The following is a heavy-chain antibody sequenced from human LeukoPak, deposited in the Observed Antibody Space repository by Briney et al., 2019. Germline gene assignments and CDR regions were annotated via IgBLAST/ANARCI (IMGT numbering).Heavy chain of an antibody. CDR1: GFTFSSYW. D-gene: IGHD3-3*01. J-gene: IGHJ3*02. Sequence: GGSLRLSCAASGFTFSSYWMSWVRQAPGKGREGVANIKQDGSEKYYVDSVKGRFTISRDNAKNSLYLQMNSLRAEDTAVYYCARAMSYHDFWSGYYAFDIWGQGTMVTVSS. CDR3: ARAMSYHDFWSGYYAFDI. CDR2: IKQDGSEK. V-gene: IGHV3-7*01.